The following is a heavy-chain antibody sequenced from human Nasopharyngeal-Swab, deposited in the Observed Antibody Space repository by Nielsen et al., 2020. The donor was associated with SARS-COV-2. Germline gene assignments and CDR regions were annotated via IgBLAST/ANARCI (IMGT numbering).Heavy chain of an antibody. V-gene: IGHV4-39*07. D-gene: IGHD6-19*01. CDR1: GGSLNSINYY. J-gene: IGHJ4*02. CDR2: ICYSGST. Sequence: GSLRLSCNVSGGSLNSINYYWGWIRQPPGKGLEWIGSICYSGSTYYNPSLKSRVTISVDTSKNQFSLKLSSVTAADTAVYYCARGYSSGWYPFDYWGQGTLVTASS. CDR3: ARGYSSGWYPFDY.